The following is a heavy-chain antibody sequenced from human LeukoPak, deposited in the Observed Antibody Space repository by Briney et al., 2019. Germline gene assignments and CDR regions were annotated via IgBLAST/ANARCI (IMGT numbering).Heavy chain of an antibody. CDR2: IYYSGST. J-gene: IGHJ5*02. V-gene: IGHV4-39*07. Sequence: PSETLSLTCTVSGDSISSSSYYWGWIRQPPGKGLEWIGSIYYSGSTYYNPSLKSRVTISLDTSKSQFSLKLRSVTAADTAVYYCATWYSSGWDNWFDPWGQGTLVTVSS. CDR1: GDSISSSSYY. D-gene: IGHD6-19*01. CDR3: ATWYSSGWDNWFDP.